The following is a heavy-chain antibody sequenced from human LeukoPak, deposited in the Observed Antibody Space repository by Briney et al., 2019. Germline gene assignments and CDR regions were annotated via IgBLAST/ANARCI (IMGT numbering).Heavy chain of an antibody. V-gene: IGHV3-23*01. CDR2: ISGSGGST. J-gene: IGHJ4*02. D-gene: IGHD5-18*01. CDR1: GFTFSSYA. Sequence: PGGSLRLSCAASGFTFSSYAMSWVRQAPGKGLEWVSAISGSGGSTYYADSVKGRFTISRDNSKNTLYLQMNSLRAEDTAVYYCAKVHRGYSYSYPQGDYWGQGTLVTVSS. CDR3: AKVHRGYSYSYPQGDY.